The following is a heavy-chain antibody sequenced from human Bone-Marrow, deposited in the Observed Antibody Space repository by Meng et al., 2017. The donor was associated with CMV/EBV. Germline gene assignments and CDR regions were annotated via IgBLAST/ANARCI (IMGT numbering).Heavy chain of an antibody. CDR3: ARAARGALDI. CDR1: GFTFSSYS. Sequence: GESLKISCAASGFTFSSYSMNWVRQAPGKGLEWVSSISSSSSYIYYADSVKGRFTISRDNAKNSLYLQMNSLRAEDTAVYYCARAARGALDIWGQGTMVTVSS. J-gene: IGHJ3*02. D-gene: IGHD1-26*01. V-gene: IGHV3-21*01. CDR2: ISSSSSYI.